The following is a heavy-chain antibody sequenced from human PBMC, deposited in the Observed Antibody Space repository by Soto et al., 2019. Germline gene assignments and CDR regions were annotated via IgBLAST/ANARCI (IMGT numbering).Heavy chain of an antibody. V-gene: IGHV4-4*07. CDR3: ARDEYYDSNNWFAS. D-gene: IGHD3-22*01. J-gene: IGHJ5*01. CDR1: GGSIKNYY. Sequence: SLTCTVSGGSIKNYYWSLIRQPAGKGLEWIGRIYSTGSTNYNPSLKSRLTMSVDTSKNQFSLRLSSVTAADTAVYYCARDEYYDSNNWFASWGQGTLVTVSS. CDR2: IYSTGST.